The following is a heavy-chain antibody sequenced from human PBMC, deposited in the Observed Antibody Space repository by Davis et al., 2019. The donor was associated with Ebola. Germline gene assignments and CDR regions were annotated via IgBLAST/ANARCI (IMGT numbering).Heavy chain of an antibody. CDR3: ARDTGGMDV. CDR1: GASISSYY. Sequence: PSETLSLTCTVSGASISSYYWSWIRQPPGKGLEWIGYISYSGSTNYNPSLKSRVTISVDTSKNQFSLKLSSVTAADTAVYYCARDTGGMDVWGKGTTVTVSS. J-gene: IGHJ6*04. CDR2: ISYSGST. V-gene: IGHV4-59*01. D-gene: IGHD1-14*01.